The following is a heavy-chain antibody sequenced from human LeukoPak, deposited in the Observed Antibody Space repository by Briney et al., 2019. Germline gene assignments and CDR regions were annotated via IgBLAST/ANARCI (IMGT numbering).Heavy chain of an antibody. J-gene: IGHJ4*02. CDR3: ARDRPYSGSHGGDY. CDR1: GGTFSSYA. V-gene: IGHV1-69*13. Sequence: SVKVSCKASGGTFSSYAISWVRQAPGQGLEWMGGIIPIFGTANYAQKFQGRVTITADESTSTAYMELSSLRSEDTAVYYRARDRPYSGSHGGDYWGQGTLVTVSS. D-gene: IGHD1-26*01. CDR2: IIPIFGTA.